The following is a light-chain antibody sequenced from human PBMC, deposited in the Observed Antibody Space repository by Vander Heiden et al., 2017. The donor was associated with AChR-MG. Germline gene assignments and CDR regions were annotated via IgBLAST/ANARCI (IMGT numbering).Light chain of an antibody. CDR3: AAWDDSLSVV. CDR1: SSNIGSNY. J-gene: IGLJ2*01. CDR2: RNN. V-gene: IGLV1-47*01. Sequence: QSVLTQPPSASGTPGPRVTISCSGSSSNIGSNYVYRYQQLPGTAPKLLIYRNNQRPSGVPDRFSGSKSGTSASLAISGLRSEDEADYYCAAWDDSLSVVFGGGTKLTVL.